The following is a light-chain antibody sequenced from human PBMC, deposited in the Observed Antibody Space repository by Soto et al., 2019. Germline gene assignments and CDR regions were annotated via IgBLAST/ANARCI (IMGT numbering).Light chain of an antibody. CDR1: SGSVFTAHY. CDR2: STN. CDR3: VLYMGRGILYV. J-gene: IGLJ1*01. V-gene: IGLV8-61*01. Sequence: QTVVTQEPSFSVSPGGTVTLTCGLSSGSVFTAHYPSWYQQTPGQAPRTLIYSTNTRSSGVPDRFSGSILGGKAALTITGAQADDESDYYCVLYMGRGILYVFGSGTKLTVL.